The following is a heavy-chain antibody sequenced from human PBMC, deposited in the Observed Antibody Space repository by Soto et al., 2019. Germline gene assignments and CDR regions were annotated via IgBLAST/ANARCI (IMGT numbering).Heavy chain of an antibody. CDR3: ARGLYCSSTSCYAPYANGMDV. CDR2: INPNSGGT. Sequence: ASVKVSCKASGYTFTGYYMHWVRQAPGQGLEWMGWINPNSGGTNYAQKFQGWVTMTRDTSISTAYMELSRLRSDDTAVYYCARGLYCSSTSCYAPYANGMDVWGQGTTVTVSS. CDR1: GYTFTGYY. V-gene: IGHV1-2*04. J-gene: IGHJ6*02. D-gene: IGHD2-2*01.